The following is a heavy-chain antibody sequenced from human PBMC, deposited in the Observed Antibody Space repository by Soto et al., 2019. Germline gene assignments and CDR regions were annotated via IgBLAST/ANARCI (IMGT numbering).Heavy chain of an antibody. J-gene: IGHJ6*02. CDR3: AKDRLDTAMVPLTYYYYYGMDV. CDR2: ISWDGGST. V-gene: IGHV3-43*01. CDR1: GFTVDDYT. Sequence: GGSLRLSCAASGFTVDDYTMHWVRQAPGKGLEWVCLISWDGGSTYYADSVKGRFTISRDNSKNTLYLQMNSLRAEDTAVYYCAKDRLDTAMVPLTYYYYYGMDVWGQGTTVTVSS. D-gene: IGHD5-18*01.